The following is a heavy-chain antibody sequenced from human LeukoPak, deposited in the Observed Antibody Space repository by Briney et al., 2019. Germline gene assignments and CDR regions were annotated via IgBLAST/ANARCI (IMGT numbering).Heavy chain of an antibody. CDR1: GFTFSTYS. Sequence: GGSLRLSCEASGFTFSTYSMNWVRRAPGKGLEWVSAITDSTYFADSVKGRFTISRDSSKNTVYLQMNSLRAEDTAVYYCARYCSGGRCYSGLDPWGQGALVTVSS. D-gene: IGHD2-15*01. CDR3: ARYCSGGRCYSGLDP. CDR2: ITDST. J-gene: IGHJ5*02. V-gene: IGHV3-23*01.